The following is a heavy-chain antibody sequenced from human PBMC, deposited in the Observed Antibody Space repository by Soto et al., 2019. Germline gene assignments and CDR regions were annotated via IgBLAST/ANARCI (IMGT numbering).Heavy chain of an antibody. D-gene: IGHD1-1*01. V-gene: IGHV3-66*01. CDR3: ARDGTYNWV. CDR2: LFSNGDT. Sequence: ELQLVASGGGLVQHGGSLRLSCAASGFTVSNNYVRWVRQAPGKGLEWVSLLFSNGDTRYADSVKGRFTISRDSSSNTLYLQMNSLRVEDTAVYYCARDGTYNWVGGQGIHVTVSS. CDR1: GFTVSNNY. J-gene: IGHJ4*02.